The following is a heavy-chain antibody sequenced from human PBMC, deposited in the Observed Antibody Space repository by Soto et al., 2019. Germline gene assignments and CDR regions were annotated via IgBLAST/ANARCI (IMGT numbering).Heavy chain of an antibody. D-gene: IGHD1-26*01. Sequence: QVQLVESGGGVVQPGRSLRLSCAASGFTFSHYGIHWVRQAPGKGLEWLAVISYDGSNKHYADVVKGRFTVSRDNSKNTLYLQMNSLRAEDTAVYFCARYSGKYQGPIDYWGQGTLVTVSS. CDR2: ISYDGSNK. CDR3: ARYSGKYQGPIDY. CDR1: GFTFSHYG. V-gene: IGHV3-30*03. J-gene: IGHJ4*02.